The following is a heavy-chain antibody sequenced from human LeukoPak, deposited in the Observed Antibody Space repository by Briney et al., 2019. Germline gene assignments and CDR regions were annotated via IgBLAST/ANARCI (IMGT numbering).Heavy chain of an antibody. J-gene: IGHJ4*02. V-gene: IGHV4-39*07. CDR1: GGSISSSTYY. Sequence: PSETLSLTCTVSGGSISSSTYYWAWVRQPPGKGLEWIASIYYSGTTYYNPSLKSRVTISIDTSMNQFSLKLSSVTAADTAVYFCESGTPRLWSSFWGQGTLVTVSS. CDR2: IYYSGTT. D-gene: IGHD4/OR15-4a*01. CDR3: ESGTPRLWSSF.